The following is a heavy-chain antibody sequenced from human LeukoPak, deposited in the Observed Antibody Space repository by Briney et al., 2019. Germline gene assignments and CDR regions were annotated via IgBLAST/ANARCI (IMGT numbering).Heavy chain of an antibody. CDR3: VSAYGGLLDY. J-gene: IGHJ4*02. V-gene: IGHV3-48*03. CDR2: ISGSGDTI. D-gene: IGHD3-16*01. Sequence: PGGSLRLSCAASGFTFSAYEMNWDRQAPGKGLEWLSYISGSGDTIYYAESVKGRFTISRDNAKNSLYLQMSSLRAEDTAVYYCVSAYGGLLDYWGQGTLVTVSS. CDR1: GFTFSAYE.